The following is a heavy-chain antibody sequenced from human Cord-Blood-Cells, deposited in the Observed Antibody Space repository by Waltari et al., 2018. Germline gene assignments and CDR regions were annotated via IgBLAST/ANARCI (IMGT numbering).Heavy chain of an antibody. CDR2: IKQDGSEK. V-gene: IGHV3-7*01. CDR3: ASILRFLEWLYFDY. D-gene: IGHD3-3*01. J-gene: IGHJ4*02. Sequence: EVQLVESGGGLVQPGGSLRLPCAASGFTFSSYWMSWVREAPGKGLEWVANIKQDGSEKYYVDSVKGRFTISRDNAKNSLYLQMNSLRAEDTAVYYCASILRFLEWLYFDYWGQGTLVTVSS. CDR1: GFTFSSYW.